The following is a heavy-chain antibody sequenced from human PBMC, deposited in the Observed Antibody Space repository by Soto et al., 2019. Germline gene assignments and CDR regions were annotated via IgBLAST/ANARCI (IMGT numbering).Heavy chain of an antibody. Sequence: GPSVKVSCTASGGTFSSYAISWVRQAPGQGLEWMGGIIPIFGTANYAQKFQGRVTITADESTSTAYMELSSLRSEDTAVYYCARDMAVVPAAYNWFDPWGQGTLVTVS. CDR2: IIPIFGTA. CDR3: ARDMAVVPAAYNWFDP. V-gene: IGHV1-69*13. J-gene: IGHJ5*02. D-gene: IGHD2-2*01. CDR1: GGTFSSYA.